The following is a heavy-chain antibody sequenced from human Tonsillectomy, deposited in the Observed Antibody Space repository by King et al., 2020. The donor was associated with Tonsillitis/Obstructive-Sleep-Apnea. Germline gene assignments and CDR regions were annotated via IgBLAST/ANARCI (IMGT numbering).Heavy chain of an antibody. CDR1: GYTFTIYG. Sequence: QLVQSGAEVKKPGASVKVSCKASGYTFTIYGISWGRQAPVQGLEWMGGISTYNENTNYAQKLQGRSTMTTDTSTSTAYMELRSLRSDDTAVYYCARGSNYYYDSSGYYSNYYYYMDVWGKGTTVTVSS. CDR2: ISTYNENT. D-gene: IGHD3-22*01. J-gene: IGHJ6*03. CDR3: ARGSNYYYDSSGYYSNYYYYMDV. V-gene: IGHV1-18*01.